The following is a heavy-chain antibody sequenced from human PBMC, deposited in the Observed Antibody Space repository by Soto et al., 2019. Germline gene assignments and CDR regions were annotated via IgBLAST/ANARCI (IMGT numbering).Heavy chain of an antibody. D-gene: IGHD2-2*02. V-gene: IGHV3-23*01. CDR2: VSGSGGGT. Sequence: GSLIPSCAASGFTFSNYSMNWVLQAPGKGLEWVSAVSGSGGGTYYADSVKARFTISRDNSKNSLYLQMNSLRAEDTAVYYCAKAGYPYTYALDVWGQGTTVTVSS. CDR1: GFTFSNYS. CDR3: AKAGYPYTYALDV. J-gene: IGHJ6*01.